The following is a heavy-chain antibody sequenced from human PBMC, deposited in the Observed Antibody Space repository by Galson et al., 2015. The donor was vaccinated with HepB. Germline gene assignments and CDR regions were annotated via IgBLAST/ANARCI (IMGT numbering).Heavy chain of an antibody. CDR1: GGTFSSYD. CDR3: ARGYCSSTSCFWFDP. CDR2: MNPNSGNT. J-gene: IGHJ5*02. Sequence: SVKVSCKASGGTFSSYDINWVRQATGQGLEWMGWMNPNSGNTGYAQKFQGRVTLTRDTSISTAYMELSSLRSEDTAVYYCARGYCSSTSCFWFDPWGQGTLVTVSS. D-gene: IGHD2-2*01. V-gene: IGHV1-8*01.